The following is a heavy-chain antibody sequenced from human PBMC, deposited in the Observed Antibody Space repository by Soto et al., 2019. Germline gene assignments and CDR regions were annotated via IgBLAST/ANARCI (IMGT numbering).Heavy chain of an antibody. CDR1: GDSISSTNYY. CDR2: VHYYGST. Sequence: QLQLQESGPGLVKPSETLSLTCTVSGDSISSTNYYWGWIRQPPGKGLEWIGIVHYYGSTYYNPAPKSRLTISVDTSQVSLTLTSVTAAATALYYCARLPHHMARECYFDIWGPGTLVTVSS. CDR3: ARLPHHMARECYFDI. D-gene: IGHD3-10*01. J-gene: IGHJ4*02. V-gene: IGHV4-39*01.